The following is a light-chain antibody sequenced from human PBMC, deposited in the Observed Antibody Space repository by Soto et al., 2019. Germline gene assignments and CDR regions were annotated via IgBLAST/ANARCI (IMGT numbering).Light chain of an antibody. V-gene: IGLV2-14*01. CDR2: EVS. CDR1: SSDVGSYNF. CDR3: SSYTTSSNYV. Sequence: QSALTQRAAVSGSPGQSITISCTGTSSDVGSYNFVSWYQQLPGKAPKLMIYEVSNRPSGVSNRFSGSKSGNTASLTISGLQAEDEADYYCSSYTTSSNYVFGSGTKVTVL. J-gene: IGLJ1*01.